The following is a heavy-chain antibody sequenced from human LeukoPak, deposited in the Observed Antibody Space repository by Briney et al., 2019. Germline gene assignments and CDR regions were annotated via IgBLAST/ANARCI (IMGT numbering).Heavy chain of an antibody. D-gene: IGHD1-26*01. V-gene: IGHV3-7*01. CDR3: ARVGAWELQRVFDY. CDR1: GFRSSDYW. Sequence: GGSLRLSCAASGFRSSDYWMTWVRQVPGKGLEWVANIRQGGNEMYYADSVKDRFTISRDNARNSLYLEMNSLRPEDTAVYYCARVGAWELQRVFDYWGQGTLVTVSS. CDR2: IRQGGNEM. J-gene: IGHJ4*02.